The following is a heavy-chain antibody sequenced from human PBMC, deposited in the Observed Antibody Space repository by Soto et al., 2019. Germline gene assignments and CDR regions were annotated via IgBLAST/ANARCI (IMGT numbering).Heavy chain of an antibody. CDR1: GFTFSSYA. CDR2: ISYDGSNK. Sequence: QVQLVESGGGVVQPGRSLRLSCAASGFTFSSYAMHWVRQAPGKGLEWVAVISYDGSNKYYADSVKGRFTISRDNSKNTLDLQMNSLRAEDTAVYYCARGPPATSSSSTGDFDYWGQGTLVTVSS. CDR3: ARGPPATSSSSTGDFDY. V-gene: IGHV3-30-3*01. J-gene: IGHJ4*02. D-gene: IGHD6-6*01.